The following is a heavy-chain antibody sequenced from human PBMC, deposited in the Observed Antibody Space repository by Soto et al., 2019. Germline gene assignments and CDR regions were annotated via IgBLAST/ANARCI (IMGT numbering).Heavy chain of an antibody. Sequence: QVQLVQSGAEVKKPGASVKVSCKASGYTFTSYYMHWVRQAPGQGLEWMGIINPSGGSTSYAQKFQGRVTMTRDTSTSTVYMGLSSLRSEDTAVYYCARNGLRGYSGYGDYYYYMDVWGKGTTVTVSS. V-gene: IGHV1-46*03. D-gene: IGHD5-12*01. CDR3: ARNGLRGYSGYGDYYYYMDV. J-gene: IGHJ6*03. CDR1: GYTFTSYY. CDR2: INPSGGST.